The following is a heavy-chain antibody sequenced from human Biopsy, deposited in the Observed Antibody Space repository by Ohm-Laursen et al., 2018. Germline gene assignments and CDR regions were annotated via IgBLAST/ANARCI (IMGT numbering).Heavy chain of an antibody. CDR3: ARVPAYPSIDGYYGLDL. CDR2: INPNSGNA. V-gene: IGHV1-2*02. CDR1: GYTFAGYY. D-gene: IGHD3-9*01. Sequence: ASVKVSCKASGYTFAGYYLHWVRQAPGHGLEWMGWINPNSGNANYAQSFQGRLTVTRDTSISTAYMELTSLTFDDTAIYYCARVPAYPSIDGYYGLDLWGRGTTVIVSS. J-gene: IGHJ6*02.